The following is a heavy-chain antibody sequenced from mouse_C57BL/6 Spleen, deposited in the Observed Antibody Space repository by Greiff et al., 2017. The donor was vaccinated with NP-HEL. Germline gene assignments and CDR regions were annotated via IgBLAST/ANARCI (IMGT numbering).Heavy chain of an antibody. J-gene: IGHJ3*01. CDR1: GFNIKDDY. CDR2: IDPENGDT. CDR3: TSYDYDDLWFAY. D-gene: IGHD2-4*01. V-gene: IGHV14-4*01. Sequence: EVKVVESGAELVRPGASVKLSCTASGFNIKDDYMHWVKQRPEQGLEWIGWIDPENGDTEYASKFQGKATITADTSSNTAYLQLSSLTSEDTAVYYCTSYDYDDLWFAYWGQGTLVTVSA.